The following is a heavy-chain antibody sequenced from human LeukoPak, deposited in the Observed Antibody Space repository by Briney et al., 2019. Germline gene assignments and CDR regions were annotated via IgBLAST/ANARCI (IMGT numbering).Heavy chain of an antibody. CDR1: GYTLTELS. J-gene: IGHJ3*02. CDR3: ATGPLGGSSSPTEYAFDI. CDR2: FDPEDGET. Sequence: ASVKVSCKVSGYTLTELSMHWVRQAPGKGLEWMGGFDPEDGETIYAQKFQGRVTMTEDTSTDTAHMELSSLRSEDTAVYYCATGPLGGSSSPTEYAFDIWGQGTMVTVSS. D-gene: IGHD6-13*01. V-gene: IGHV1-24*01.